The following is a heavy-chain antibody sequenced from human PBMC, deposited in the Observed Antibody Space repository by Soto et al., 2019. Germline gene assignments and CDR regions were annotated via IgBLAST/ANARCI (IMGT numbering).Heavy chain of an antibody. Sequence: WGSLRLSCAASGFTFSRYSMNWVRQAPGKGLEWASSISSTTNYIYYADSMKGRFTVSRDNAKNSVYLDMNSLSAEDTAVYYCARESEDLTSNFDYWGQGTLVTVSS. J-gene: IGHJ4*02. CDR1: GFTFSRYS. V-gene: IGHV3-21*01. CDR3: ARESEDLTSNFDY. CDR2: ISSTTNYI.